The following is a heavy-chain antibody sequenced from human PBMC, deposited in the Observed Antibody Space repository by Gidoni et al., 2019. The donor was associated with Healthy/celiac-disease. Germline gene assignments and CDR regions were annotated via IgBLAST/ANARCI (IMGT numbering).Heavy chain of an antibody. CDR1: GFTFSSYG. CDR3: ARDGQVVRNGMDV. V-gene: IGHV3-33*01. Sequence: QVQLVESGGGVVQPGRSLRLSSAASGFTFSSYGMHWVRQAPGKGLEWVAVIWYDGSNKYYADSVKGRFTISRDNSKNTLYLQMNSLRAEDTAVYYCARDGQVVRNGMDVWGQGTTVTVSS. CDR2: IWYDGSNK. D-gene: IGHD3-10*01. J-gene: IGHJ6*02.